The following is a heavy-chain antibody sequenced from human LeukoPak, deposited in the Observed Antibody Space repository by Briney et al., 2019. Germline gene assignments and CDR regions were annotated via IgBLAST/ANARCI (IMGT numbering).Heavy chain of an antibody. J-gene: IGHJ4*02. D-gene: IGHD4/OR15-4a*01. CDR1: GFSFSGVA. V-gene: IGHV3-73*01. Sequence: PGGSLRLSCVASGFSFSGVAMHWLRQAPGKGLEWVGRIRSKANNYATVYTASVNGRFTISRDDSKITAYLQMNNLRTGDTAVYFCSAAGPGAFAYWGRGTLVTVSS. CDR2: IRSKANNYAT. CDR3: SAAGPGAFAY.